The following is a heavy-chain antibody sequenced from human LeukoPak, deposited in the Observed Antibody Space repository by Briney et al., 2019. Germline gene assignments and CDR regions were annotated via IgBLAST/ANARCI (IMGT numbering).Heavy chain of an antibody. CDR2: FEPEDGET. Sequence: ASVKVSSKVSGYTLTELSMHWVRQAPGKGLEWMAGFEPEDGETIYAQKFQGRVTMTEDTSTDTAYMELSSLRSEDTAVYYCATFRFGAAAGDKTEYFQHWGQGTLVTVSS. CDR1: GYTLTELS. D-gene: IGHD6-13*01. V-gene: IGHV1-24*01. J-gene: IGHJ1*01. CDR3: ATFRFGAAAGDKTEYFQH.